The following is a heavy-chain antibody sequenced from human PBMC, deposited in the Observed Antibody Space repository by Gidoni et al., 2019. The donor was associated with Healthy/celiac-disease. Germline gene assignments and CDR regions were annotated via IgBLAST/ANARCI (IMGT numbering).Heavy chain of an antibody. V-gene: IGHV4-34*01. CDR2: INHSGST. D-gene: IGHD5-18*01. CDR3: ARGEGYGPYYFDY. Sequence: QVQLQQWGAGLLKPSETLSLTCAVYGGSFSGYYWSWIRQPPGKGLEWIGEINHSGSTNYNPSLKSRVTISVDTSKNQFSLKLSSVTAADTAVYYCARGEGYGPYYFDYWGQGTLVTVSS. J-gene: IGHJ4*02. CDR1: GGSFSGYY.